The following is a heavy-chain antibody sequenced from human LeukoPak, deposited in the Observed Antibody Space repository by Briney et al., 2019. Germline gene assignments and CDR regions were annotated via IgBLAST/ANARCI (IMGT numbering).Heavy chain of an antibody. D-gene: IGHD5-12*01. CDR2: ISYDGSDK. V-gene: IGHV3-30*04. CDR3: ARSLATSYYYMDV. Sequence: PGGSLRLSCAASGFTFSNYAMHWVRPAPGKGLEWVAVISYDGSDKYYADSVKGRFTISRDNSKNTLYLQMNSLRAEDTAVYYCARSLATSYYYMDVWGKGTTVTVSS. J-gene: IGHJ6*03. CDR1: GFTFSNYA.